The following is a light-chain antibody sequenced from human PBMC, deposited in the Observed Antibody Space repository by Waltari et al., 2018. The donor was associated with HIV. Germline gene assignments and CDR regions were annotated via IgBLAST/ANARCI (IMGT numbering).Light chain of an antibody. CDR3: CSYAGTSTYVA. CDR1: SSDVGSYNL. Sequence: QSALTQPASVSGSPGQSITISCTGTSSDVGSYNLVSWYQQHPGKAPKLTIYGVSKRPSGVSNRCHGSKSGNTASLTISGLQAEDEADYYCCSYAGTSTYVAFGGGTKLTVL. CDR2: GVS. J-gene: IGLJ2*01. V-gene: IGLV2-23*02.